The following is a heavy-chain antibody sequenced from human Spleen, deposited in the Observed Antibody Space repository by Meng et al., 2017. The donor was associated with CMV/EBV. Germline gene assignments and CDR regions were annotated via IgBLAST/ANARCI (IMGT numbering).Heavy chain of an antibody. CDR3: ARVAAAGTNRWFDP. Sequence: ASVKVSCKASGYTFTGYFVHWVRQAPGQGLEWMGWVNPNSGGTKYAQKFQGRVTMTRDTSISTAYMELNSLRSDDTATYYCARVAAAGTNRWFDPWGQGTRVTVSS. CDR1: GYTFTGYF. CDR2: VNPNSGGT. J-gene: IGHJ5*02. D-gene: IGHD6-13*01. V-gene: IGHV1-2*02.